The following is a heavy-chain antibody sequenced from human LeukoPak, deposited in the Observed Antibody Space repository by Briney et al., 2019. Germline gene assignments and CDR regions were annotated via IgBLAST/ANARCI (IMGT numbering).Heavy chain of an antibody. CDR1: GYTFTSYA. CDR2: ISAGNGNT. J-gene: IGHJ4*02. V-gene: IGHV1-3*01. CDR3: ARVVRAGLDY. Sequence: GASVKASCKASGYTFTSYAMHWVRQAPGQRLEWMGWISAGNGNTKYSQKFQGRVTITRDTSASTAYMELSSLRSEDTAVYYCARVVRAGLDYWGQGTLVTVSS.